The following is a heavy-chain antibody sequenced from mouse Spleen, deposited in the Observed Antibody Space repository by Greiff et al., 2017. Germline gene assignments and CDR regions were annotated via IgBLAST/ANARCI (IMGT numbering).Heavy chain of an antibody. CDR3: ARQGTTAYFDY. V-gene: IGHV5-9*04. CDR2: ISSGGGNT. Sequence: EVKLMESGGGLVKLGGSLKLSCAASGFTFSSYAMSWVRQTPEKRLEWVATISSGGGNTYYPDSVKGRFTISRDNAKNTLYLQMSSLKSEDTAMYYCARQGTTAYFDYWGQGTTLTVSS. CDR1: GFTFSSYA. J-gene: IGHJ2*01. D-gene: IGHD1-2*01.